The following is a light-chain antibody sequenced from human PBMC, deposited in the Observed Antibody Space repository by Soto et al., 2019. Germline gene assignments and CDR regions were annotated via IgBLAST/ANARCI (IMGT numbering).Light chain of an antibody. Sequence: EIVLTQSPGTLSFSPWERATLSCRASQSVPGNYLAWLQQKPGQAPRVLIYGVSMRATGIPDRFSGSGSGTDFTLTISRLEPEDFAVYFCQQYTSPPWTLGQGTKVETK. CDR3: QQYTSPPWT. CDR2: GVS. CDR1: QSVPGNY. V-gene: IGKV3-20*01. J-gene: IGKJ1*01.